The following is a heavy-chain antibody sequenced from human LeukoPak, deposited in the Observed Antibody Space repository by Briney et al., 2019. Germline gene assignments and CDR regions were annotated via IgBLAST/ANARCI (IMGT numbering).Heavy chain of an antibody. Sequence: SAKVSCKASGGTFSSYTISWVRQAPGQGLEWMGRIIPILGIANYAQKFQGRVTITADKSTSTAYMERSSLRSEDTAVYYCARESTRIPGVLAAAGSEDWRFDYWGQGTLVTVSS. CDR3: ARESTRIPGVLAAAGSEDWRFDY. CDR2: IIPILGIA. D-gene: IGHD6-13*01. V-gene: IGHV1-69*04. J-gene: IGHJ4*02. CDR1: GGTFSSYT.